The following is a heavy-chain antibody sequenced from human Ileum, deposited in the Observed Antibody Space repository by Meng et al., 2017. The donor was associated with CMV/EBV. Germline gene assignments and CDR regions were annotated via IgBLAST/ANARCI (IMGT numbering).Heavy chain of an antibody. J-gene: IGHJ6*02. V-gene: IGHV3-30*02. CDR1: GLTFSSYG. Sequence: RGSLSLSCAASGLTFSSYGMHWVRQAPGKGLEWVAFIRYDGSNKYYADSVKGRFTISRDNSKNTLYLQMNSLRAEDTAVYYCAKDLVVPAAPRGYYYYGMDVWGQGTTVTVSS. D-gene: IGHD2-2*01. CDR2: IRYDGSNK. CDR3: AKDLVVPAAPRGYYYYGMDV.